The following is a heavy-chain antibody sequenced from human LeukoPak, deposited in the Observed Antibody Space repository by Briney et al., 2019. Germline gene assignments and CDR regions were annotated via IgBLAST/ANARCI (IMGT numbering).Heavy chain of an antibody. D-gene: IGHD3-3*01. CDR1: GLTFSSDA. CDR3: AKDRFLEYLY. V-gene: IGHV3-23*01. J-gene: IGHJ4*02. CDR2: ISGSGGST. Sequence: AGSLRLSCAASGLTFSSDAMSWVRQAPVKRWEWVSAISGSGGSTYYADSVKGRFTISRDNSKNTLYLQMNSLRAEDTAVYYCAKDRFLEYLYWGQGTLVTVSS.